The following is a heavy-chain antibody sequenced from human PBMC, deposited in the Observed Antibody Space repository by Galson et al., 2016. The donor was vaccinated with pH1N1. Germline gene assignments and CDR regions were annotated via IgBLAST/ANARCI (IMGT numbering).Heavy chain of an antibody. CDR3: VREDMVVGEGWHHGMDV. V-gene: IGHV4-59*12. Sequence: SETLSLTCSVSGDSMRTYYWNWIRQSPGKGLEWIGNIFYSGITSYNASMKSRVTISLDTSTNQVSLKLTSVTAADTAVYYCVREDMVVGEGWHHGMDVWGQGATVTASS. J-gene: IGHJ6*02. D-gene: IGHD3-10*01. CDR2: IFYSGIT. CDR1: GDSMRTYY.